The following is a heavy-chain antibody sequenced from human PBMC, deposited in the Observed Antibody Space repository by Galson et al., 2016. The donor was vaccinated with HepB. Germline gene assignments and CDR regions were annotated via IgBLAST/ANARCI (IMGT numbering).Heavy chain of an antibody. J-gene: IGHJ3*01. CDR1: GFIFSSFS. CDR3: ARGAITYGGTRTFDL. CDR2: IYTGI. D-gene: IGHD4-23*01. Sequence: SLRLSCAASGFIFSSFSMSWVRQAPGKGLEWISYIYTGIYYADSVKGRFTVSRDNARNSLFLQMNSLTDEDTAVYYCARGAITYGGTRTFDLWGQGTMVTVSS. V-gene: IGHV3-48*02.